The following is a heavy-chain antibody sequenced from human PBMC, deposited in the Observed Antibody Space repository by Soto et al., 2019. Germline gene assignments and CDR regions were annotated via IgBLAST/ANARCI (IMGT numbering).Heavy chain of an antibody. D-gene: IGHD6-19*01. J-gene: IGHJ5*02. CDR2: IFQSGSI. CDR3: ARGRGRYSSGWSWFDP. CDR1: GGTIRSPDW. V-gene: IGHV4-4*02. Sequence: SETLSLTCVVSGGTIRSPDWLTWFLQPPWKGLEWIGEIFQSGSINYTPSLESRVTISVDKSKNQFSLTLTSVTAADTAVYFCARGRGRYSSGWSWFDPWGQGILVTVSS.